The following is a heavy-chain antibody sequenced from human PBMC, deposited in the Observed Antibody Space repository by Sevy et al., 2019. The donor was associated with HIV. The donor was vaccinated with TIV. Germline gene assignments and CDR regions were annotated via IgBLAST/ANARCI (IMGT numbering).Heavy chain of an antibody. V-gene: IGHV3-30-3*01. CDR2: ISYDGSNK. D-gene: IGHD6-13*01. Sequence: GGSLRLSCAASGFTFSSYAMHWVRQAPGKGLEGVAVISYDGSNKYYADSVKGRFTISRNNSKNKLYLQMNSLRAEETAVYYCARDRSSSWYVDAFDIWGQGTMVTVSS. CDR3: ARDRSSSWYVDAFDI. CDR1: GFTFSSYA. J-gene: IGHJ3*02.